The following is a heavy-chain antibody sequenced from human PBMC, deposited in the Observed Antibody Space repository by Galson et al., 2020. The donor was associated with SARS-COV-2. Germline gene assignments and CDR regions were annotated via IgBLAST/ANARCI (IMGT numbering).Heavy chain of an antibody. D-gene: IGHD6-13*01. V-gene: IGHV3-30*04. CDR1: GFTFSSSA. CDR2: ISYDGTTK. CDR3: ARETDDHIISWYDY. Sequence: QLGESLKISCAASGFTFSSSAMHWVRQAPGKGLEWVAIISYDGTTKYNSDSVKGRFTISRDNSKNTLYLQMNSLRPDDTAVYYCARETDDHIISWYDYWGQGTLVTVSS. J-gene: IGHJ4*02.